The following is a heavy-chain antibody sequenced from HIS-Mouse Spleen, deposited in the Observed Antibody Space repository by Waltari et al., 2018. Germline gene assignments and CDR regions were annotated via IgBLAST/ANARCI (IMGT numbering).Heavy chain of an antibody. Sequence: QVQLVESGGGVVQPGRSLRLSCAASGFTFSSYGMHWVRQAPGKGLDGVAVIWYDGSNKYYADSVKGRFTISRDNSKNTLYLQMNSLRAEDTAVYYCARDATVLDLNWYFDLWGRGTLVTVSS. J-gene: IGHJ2*01. CDR3: ARDATVLDLNWYFDL. V-gene: IGHV3-33*01. CDR2: IWYDGSNK. D-gene: IGHD2-15*01. CDR1: GFTFSSYG.